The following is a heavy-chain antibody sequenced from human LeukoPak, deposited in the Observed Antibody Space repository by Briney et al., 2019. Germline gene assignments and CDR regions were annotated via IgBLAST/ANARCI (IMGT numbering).Heavy chain of an antibody. CDR3: ARDRGTYSSSWYVEYDY. Sequence: GGSLRLSCAASGFTFSSYSMNWVRQAPGKGLEWVSSISSSSSYIYYADSVKGRFTISRDNAKNSLYLQMNSLRAEDTAVYYCARDRGTYSSSWYVEYDYWGQGTLVTVSS. V-gene: IGHV3-21*01. J-gene: IGHJ4*02. CDR1: GFTFSSYS. CDR2: ISSSSSYI. D-gene: IGHD6-13*01.